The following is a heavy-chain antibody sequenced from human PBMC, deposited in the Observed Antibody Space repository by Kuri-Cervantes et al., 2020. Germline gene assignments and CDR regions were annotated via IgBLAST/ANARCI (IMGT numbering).Heavy chain of an antibody. V-gene: IGHV1-18*01. J-gene: IGHJ3*02. CDR2: ISAYNGNA. Sequence: ASVKVSCKASGGTFSSYAISWARQAPGQGLEWMGWISAYNGNANYAQELQGRVTMTTDTSTSTAYMELRSLRSDDTAVYYCASSRRRGSGWSSAFDIWGQGTMVTVSS. D-gene: IGHD6-19*01. CDR1: GGTFSSYA. CDR3: ASSRRRGSGWSSAFDI.